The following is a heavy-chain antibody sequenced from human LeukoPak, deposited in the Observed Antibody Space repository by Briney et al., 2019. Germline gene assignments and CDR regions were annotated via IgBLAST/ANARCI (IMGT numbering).Heavy chain of an antibody. Sequence: PXGSLRLSCAASGFTFNSYAMSWVRQAPGKGLEWVSAISGSGGLTSYADSVKRRFTISRDNSKNSLYLQMNSLRAEDTAVYYCAKGEVQLWSQFDYWGQGTLVTVSS. CDR3: AKGEVQLWSQFDY. J-gene: IGHJ4*02. V-gene: IGHV3-23*01. CDR2: ISGSGGLT. CDR1: GFTFNSYA. D-gene: IGHD5-18*01.